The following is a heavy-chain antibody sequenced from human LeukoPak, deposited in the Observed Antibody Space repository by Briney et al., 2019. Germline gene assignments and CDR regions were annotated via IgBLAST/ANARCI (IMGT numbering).Heavy chain of an antibody. D-gene: IGHD6-19*01. Sequence: ASVKVSCKASGYTSTSYAMHWVRQAPGQRLEWMGWINAGNGNTKYSQKFQDRVTITRDTSASTAYMELSSLRSEDTAVFYCARGGSLAAAPHRYYFDYWGQGTPVTVSS. CDR1: GYTSTSYA. CDR3: ARGGSLAAAPHRYYFDY. J-gene: IGHJ4*02. CDR2: INAGNGNT. V-gene: IGHV1-3*01.